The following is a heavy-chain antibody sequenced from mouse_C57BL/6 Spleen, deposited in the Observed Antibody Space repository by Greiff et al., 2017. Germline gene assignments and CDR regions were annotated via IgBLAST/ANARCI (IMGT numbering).Heavy chain of an antibody. CDR2: INPNNGGT. CDR1: GYTFTDYY. D-gene: IGHD3-3*01. V-gene: IGHV1-26*01. J-gene: IGHJ3*01. CDR3: ARSKGWGLFAY. Sequence: EVQLQQSGPELVKPGASVKISCKASGYTFTDYYMNWVKQSHGKSLEWIGDINPNNGGTSYNQKFKGKATLTVDKSSSTAYMELRSLTSEDSAVYDCARSKGWGLFAYWGQGTLVTVSA.